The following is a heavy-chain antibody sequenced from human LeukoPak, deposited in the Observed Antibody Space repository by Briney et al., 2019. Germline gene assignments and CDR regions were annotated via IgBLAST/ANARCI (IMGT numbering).Heavy chain of an antibody. D-gene: IGHD6-19*01. Sequence: SQTLSLTCTVSGGSLSSGAYYWSWIRQPAGKGLEWIGRIYTSGSTTYNPSLKSRVTMSVDTSKNQFSLKLNSVTAADTAVYYCAGERGEEYSSGWYKTNFFDNWGQGIRVTVSS. CDR3: AGERGEEYSSGWYKTNFFDN. CDR2: IYTSGST. V-gene: IGHV4-61*02. J-gene: IGHJ4*02. CDR1: GGSLSSGAYY.